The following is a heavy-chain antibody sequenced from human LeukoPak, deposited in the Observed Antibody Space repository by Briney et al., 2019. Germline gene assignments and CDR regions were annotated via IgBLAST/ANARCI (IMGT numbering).Heavy chain of an antibody. CDR2: INPNSGGT. V-gene: IGHV1-2*02. D-gene: IGHD6-6*01. J-gene: IGHJ6*03. CDR3: ARAEYSSSSIRYYYYYMDV. CDR1: GYTFTTFY. Sequence: ASVKVSCKASGYTFTTFYIHWVRQAPGQGLEWMGWINPNSGGTNYAQKFQGRVTMTRDTSISTAYMELSRLRSDDTAVYYCARAEYSSSSIRYYYYYMDVWGKGTTVTVSS.